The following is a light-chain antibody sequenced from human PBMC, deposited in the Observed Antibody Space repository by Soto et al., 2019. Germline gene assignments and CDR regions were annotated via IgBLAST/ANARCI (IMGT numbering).Light chain of an antibody. J-gene: IGKJ5*01. Sequence: DIVLTQSPGTLSFSPGERATLSCRASQSVSSSYLAWYQQKPGQAPRLLIYGASRRATGIRDRFSGSGSGTDFTLTISRLEPEDFAVYYCQQYGSSPPITFGQGTRLEI. CDR2: GAS. CDR1: QSVSSSY. V-gene: IGKV3-20*01. CDR3: QQYGSSPPIT.